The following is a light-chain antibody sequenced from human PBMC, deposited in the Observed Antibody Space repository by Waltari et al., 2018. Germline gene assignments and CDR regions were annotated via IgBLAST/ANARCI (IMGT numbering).Light chain of an antibody. CDR2: GAS. V-gene: IGKV3-20*01. Sequence: ETVLTQSPGTLSLSPGERATLSCRASQSVSSRLLAWYQQKPGQAPRLLIYGASSRATGIPDRFSGSGSGTDFTLTISRLEPEDFAVYYCQQYGSSPPYTFGQGTKLEIK. CDR1: QSVSSRL. J-gene: IGKJ2*01. CDR3: QQYGSSPPYT.